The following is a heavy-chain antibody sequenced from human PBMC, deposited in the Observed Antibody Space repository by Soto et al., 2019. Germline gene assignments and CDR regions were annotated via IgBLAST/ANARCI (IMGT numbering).Heavy chain of an antibody. D-gene: IGHD3-22*01. V-gene: IGHV1-69*13. CDR1: GGTFSSHA. J-gene: IGHJ3*02. CDR3: ARTAPRVVITHLGAIDI. Sequence: SVKVSCKASGGTFSSHAISWVRQAPGQGLEWMGGIIPIFGTANYAQKFQGRVTITADESTSTAYMELSSLRSEDTAVYYCARTAPRVVITHLGAIDIWGQGTMVTVS. CDR2: IIPIFGTA.